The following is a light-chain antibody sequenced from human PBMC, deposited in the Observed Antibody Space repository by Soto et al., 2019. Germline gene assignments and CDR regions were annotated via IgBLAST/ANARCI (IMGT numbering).Light chain of an antibody. Sequence: EVVMTQSPATLSVSPGERVTFSCRASQSVTTNLAWYQHKPGQSPRLLIPGAATGACGIPPRFSGSGAGTEFTLTIDRLQSADFAVYYCQQYDRWPVTFGGGTKVDIK. J-gene: IGKJ4*01. CDR2: GAA. CDR3: QQYDRWPVT. V-gene: IGKV3-15*01. CDR1: QSVTTN.